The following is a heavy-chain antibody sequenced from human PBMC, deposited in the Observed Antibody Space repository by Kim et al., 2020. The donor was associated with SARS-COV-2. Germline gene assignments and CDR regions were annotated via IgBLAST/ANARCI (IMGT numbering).Heavy chain of an antibody. Sequence: GGSLRLSCAASGFTFSSYAMRWVRQAPGKGLEWVSPISGSGGSTYYADSVKGRFTISRDNSKNTLYLQMNSLRAEDTAVYYCAKAAHRGILVLSGMDVWGQGTTVTVSS. CDR2: ISGSGGST. V-gene: IGHV3-23*01. D-gene: IGHD2-21*01. CDR3: AKAAHRGILVLSGMDV. CDR1: GFTFSSYA. J-gene: IGHJ6*02.